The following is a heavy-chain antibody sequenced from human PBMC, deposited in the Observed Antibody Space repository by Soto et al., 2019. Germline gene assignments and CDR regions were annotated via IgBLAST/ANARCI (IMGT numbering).Heavy chain of an antibody. V-gene: IGHV2-5*01. Sequence: SGPTLVNPTQPLTLTCTFSGFSLSTSGVGVGWIRQPPGKALEWLARIHWNDDKYYRPSLECRLTSSKASSKSQVVVTMTNMDPVDTATYYCAYYRWGPIIYWGQGALVTVSS. D-gene: IGHD3-10*01. CDR2: IHWNDDK. J-gene: IGHJ4*02. CDR1: GFSLSTSGVG. CDR3: AYYRWGPIIY.